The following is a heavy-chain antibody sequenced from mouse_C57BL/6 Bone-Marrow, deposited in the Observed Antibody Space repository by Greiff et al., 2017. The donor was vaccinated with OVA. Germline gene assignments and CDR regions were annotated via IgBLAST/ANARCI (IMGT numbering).Heavy chain of an antibody. CDR3: ARSRSYYYGSED. J-gene: IGHJ2*01. CDR1: GYTFTSYW. Sequence: VQLQQPGAELVRPGPSVKLSCKASGYTFTSYWMHWVKQRPGQGLEWIGVIDPSDSNHNYNQKFKGKATLTVDTSSSTAYMQLSSLTSEDSAVYYCARSRSYYYGSEDWCQGTTLTVTS. V-gene: IGHV1-59*01. CDR2: IDPSDSNH. D-gene: IGHD1-1*01.